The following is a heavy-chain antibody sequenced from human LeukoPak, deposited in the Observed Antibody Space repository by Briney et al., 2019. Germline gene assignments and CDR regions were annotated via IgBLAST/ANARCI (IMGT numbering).Heavy chain of an antibody. V-gene: IGHV1-2*06. D-gene: IGHD2-2*01. Sequence: ASVKVSCKASGYTFTGYYMHWVRQAPGQGHEWMGRINPNSGGTNYAQKFQGRVTMTRDTSISTACMELSRLRSDDTAVYYCARAARIVVVPAALFYWGQGTLVTVSS. CDR2: INPNSGGT. CDR1: GYTFTGYY. J-gene: IGHJ4*02. CDR3: ARAARIVVVPAALFY.